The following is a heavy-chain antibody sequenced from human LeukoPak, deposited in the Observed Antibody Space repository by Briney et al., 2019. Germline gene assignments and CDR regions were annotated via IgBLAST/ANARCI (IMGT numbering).Heavy chain of an antibody. V-gene: IGHV3-30-3*01. D-gene: IGHD3-10*01. J-gene: IGHJ4*02. CDR3: ARVPYGSGTYTDY. CDR1: GFTFSTHA. Sequence: GGSLRLSCAASGFTFSTHAMHWVRQAPGKRLEWVALILYDGSNKHYADSVKSRFTISRDNSKNTLYLQISSLRAEDTAVYYCARVPYGSGTYTDYWGQGTLVTVSS. CDR2: ILYDGSNK.